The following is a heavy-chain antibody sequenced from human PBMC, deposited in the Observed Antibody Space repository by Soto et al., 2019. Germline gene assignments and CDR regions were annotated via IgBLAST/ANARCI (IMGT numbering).Heavy chain of an antibody. D-gene: IGHD3-10*01. Sequence: ASLEITSIVCGGCISTRNFYWAWISHPPGKVLEWIGSIHFSEITYYNPSLWSRVTISVDTSQNQISLSLGSVTAADTAVYYCARARGSRNRNAFNIWANGTMLTGSS. CDR2: IHFSEIT. CDR3: ARARGSRNRNAFNI. J-gene: IGHJ3*02. CDR1: GGCISTRNFY. V-gene: IGHV4-39*01.